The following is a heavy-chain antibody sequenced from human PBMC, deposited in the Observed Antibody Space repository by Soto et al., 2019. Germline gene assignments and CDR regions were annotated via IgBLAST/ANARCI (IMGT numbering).Heavy chain of an antibody. CDR3: AREWGGYFDY. CDR2: IYYSGST. V-gene: IGHV4-59*01. Sequence: SETLSLTCAVYGGSFSGYYWTWIRQPPGKGLEWIGYIYYSGSTNYNPSLKSRVTISVDTSKNQFSLKLSSVTAADTAVYYCAREWGGYFDYWGQGTLVTVSS. J-gene: IGHJ4*02. CDR1: GGSFSGYY. D-gene: IGHD3-16*01.